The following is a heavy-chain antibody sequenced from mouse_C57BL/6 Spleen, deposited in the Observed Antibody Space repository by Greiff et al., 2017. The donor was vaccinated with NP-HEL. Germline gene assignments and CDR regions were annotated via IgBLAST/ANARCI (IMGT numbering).Heavy chain of an antibody. CDR3: ARHPRYYGSPWYFDV. CDR2: ISNGGGST. Sequence: EVQGVESGGGLVQPGGSLKLSCAASGFTFSDYYMYWVRQTPEKRLEWVAYISNGGGSTYYPDTVKGRFTISRDNAKNTLYLQMSRLKSEDTAMYYCARHPRYYGSPWYFDVWGTGTTVTVSS. CDR1: GFTFSDYY. V-gene: IGHV5-12*01. D-gene: IGHD1-1*01. J-gene: IGHJ1*03.